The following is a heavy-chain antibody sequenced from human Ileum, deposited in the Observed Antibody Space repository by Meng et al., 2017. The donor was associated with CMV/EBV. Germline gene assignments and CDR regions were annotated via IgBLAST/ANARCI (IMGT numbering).Heavy chain of an antibody. CDR1: NGSFNIYY. Sequence: QVHLQELGPGLVKPSETLSLTCSVSNGSFNIYYWSWLRQSPGKGLEFIAYISSSGDTNYNPPLRSRVAISIDTTKEHFSLRLTSVTAADTAVYYCARAHVIPNGNYMFDYWGQGALVTVSS. D-gene: IGHD1-7*01. V-gene: IGHV4-4*08. CDR2: ISSSGDT. CDR3: ARAHVIPNGNYMFDY. J-gene: IGHJ4*02.